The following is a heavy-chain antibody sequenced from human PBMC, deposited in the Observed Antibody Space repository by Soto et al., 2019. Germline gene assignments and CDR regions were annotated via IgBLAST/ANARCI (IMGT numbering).Heavy chain of an antibody. D-gene: IGHD2-21*02. Sequence: GWSLRLSCVASGFTFSNSAMSWVRHVPGKGLEWAACISSSGGRTNYADSVKGRFTISRDNSKDTLYLQMNSLRAEDTALYYCAKVQEFCGFNCYIVDSWGQGVLVTVSS. CDR2: ISSSGGRT. CDR1: GFTFSNSA. J-gene: IGHJ4*02. V-gene: IGHV3-23*01. CDR3: AKVQEFCGFNCYIVDS.